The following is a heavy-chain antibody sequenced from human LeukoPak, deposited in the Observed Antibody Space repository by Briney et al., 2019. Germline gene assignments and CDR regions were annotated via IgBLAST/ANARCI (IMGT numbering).Heavy chain of an antibody. CDR3: ARGVGRWRGSYYLTY. Sequence: ASVKVSCKASGYTFTGYYMHWVRQPPGQGLEWMGLINPSSGGTNYAPKFPGRVTLTRDTPITTASIELSRLRSDDTAVYYCARGVGRWRGSYYLTYCGQGPLVPVS. D-gene: IGHD1-26*01. CDR1: GYTFTGYY. CDR2: INPSSGGT. J-gene: IGHJ4*02. V-gene: IGHV1-2*02.